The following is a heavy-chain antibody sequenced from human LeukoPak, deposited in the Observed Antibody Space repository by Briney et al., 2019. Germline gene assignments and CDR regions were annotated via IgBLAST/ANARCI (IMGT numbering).Heavy chain of an antibody. CDR3: AAVHYYDSSGPFDY. V-gene: IGHV1-2*02. D-gene: IGHD3-22*01. J-gene: IGHJ4*02. CDR2: INPNSGGT. Sequence: ASVKVSCKASGYTFTGYYMHWVRQAPGQGLEWMGWINPNSGGTNYAQKFQGRVTMTRDTSISTAYMELSRLRSDDTAVYYCAAVHYYDSSGPFDYWGQGTLVTVSS. CDR1: GYTFTGYY.